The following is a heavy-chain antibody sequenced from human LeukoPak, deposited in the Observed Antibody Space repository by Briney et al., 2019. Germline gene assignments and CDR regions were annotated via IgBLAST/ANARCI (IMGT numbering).Heavy chain of an antibody. Sequence: GGSLRLSCAASGFSFSSYWMHWARQAPGKGLVWVSRINSDGSGTSYADSVKGRFTISRDNAKNTLDLHMNNLSAEDTAVYYCTKGGTGHSDYWGQGTLVTVSS. J-gene: IGHJ4*02. V-gene: IGHV3-74*01. CDR2: INSDGSGT. CDR1: GFSFSSYW. CDR3: TKGGTGHSDY. D-gene: IGHD3-16*01.